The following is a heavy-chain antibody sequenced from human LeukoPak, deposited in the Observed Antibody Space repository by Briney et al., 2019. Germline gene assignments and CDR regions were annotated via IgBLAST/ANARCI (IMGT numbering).Heavy chain of an antibody. V-gene: IGHV3-23*01. CDR3: AKDRGWFGGSLANFDD. J-gene: IGHJ4*02. D-gene: IGHD3-10*01. CDR2: ISGSGGSI. CDR1: GFTFSSYA. Sequence: GGSLRLSCAASGFTFSSYAMSWVRQAPGKGLEWVSAISGSGGSIYYADSVKGRFTISRDNSKNTLFLQMNSLRAEDTAVYYCAKDRGWFGGSLANFDDWGQGTLVTVSS.